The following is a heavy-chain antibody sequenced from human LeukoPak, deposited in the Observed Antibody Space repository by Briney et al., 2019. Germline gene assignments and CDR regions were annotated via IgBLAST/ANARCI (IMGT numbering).Heavy chain of an antibody. Sequence: SVKVSCKASGGTFSSYALSWVRQAPGQGLEWMGGIIPIFGTANYAQKFQGRVTITTDESTSTAYMELSSLRSEDTAVYYCASIIAAAGRNWFDPWGQGTLVTVSS. D-gene: IGHD6-13*01. CDR3: ASIIAAAGRNWFDP. J-gene: IGHJ5*02. CDR2: IIPIFGTA. CDR1: GGTFSSYA. V-gene: IGHV1-69*05.